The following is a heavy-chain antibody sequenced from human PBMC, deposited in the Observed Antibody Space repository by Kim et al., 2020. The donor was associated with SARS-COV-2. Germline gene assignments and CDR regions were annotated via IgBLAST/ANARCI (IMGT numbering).Heavy chain of an antibody. CDR1: GGSISSYY. J-gene: IGHJ4*02. Sequence: SETLSLTCTVSGGSISSYYWSWIRQPPGKGLEWIGYIYYSGSTNYNPSLKSRVTISVDTSKNQFSLKLSSVTAADTAVYYCARDPRGGAYWGQGTLVTVSS. V-gene: IGHV4-59*13. CDR2: IYYSGST. CDR3: ARDPRGGAY. D-gene: IGHD3-10*01.